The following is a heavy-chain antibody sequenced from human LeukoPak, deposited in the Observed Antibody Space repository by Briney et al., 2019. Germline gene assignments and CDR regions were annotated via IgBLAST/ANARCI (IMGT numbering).Heavy chain of an antibody. V-gene: IGHV1-18*01. CDR2: ISTYNGNT. J-gene: IGHJ4*02. D-gene: IGHD2-15*01. Sequence: ASVKVTRKSSGYTFISYGISWVRQAPGQGLEWMGWISTYNGNTNYAQKLQGRVTMTTDTSTTIAYMELRSLRSDDTAVYYCAGCSGGSCTGYYFDYWGQGTLVTVSS. CDR1: GYTFISYG. CDR3: AGCSGGSCTGYYFDY.